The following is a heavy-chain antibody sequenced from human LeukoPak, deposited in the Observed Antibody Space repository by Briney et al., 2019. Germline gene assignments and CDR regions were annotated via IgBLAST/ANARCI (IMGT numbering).Heavy chain of an antibody. Sequence: GGCLRLSWAASGFTFSSYWMSWVRQAPGKGLEWVANIKQDGSEKYYVDSVKGRFTISRDNAKNSLYLQMNSLRAEDTAVYYCAREKYYYDSSGYYNWGQGTLVTVSS. CDR2: IKQDGSEK. CDR1: GFTFSSYW. V-gene: IGHV3-7*01. D-gene: IGHD3-22*01. CDR3: AREKYYYDSSGYYN. J-gene: IGHJ4*02.